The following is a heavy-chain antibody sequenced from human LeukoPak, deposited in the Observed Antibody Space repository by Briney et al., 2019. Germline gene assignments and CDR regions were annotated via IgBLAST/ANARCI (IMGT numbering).Heavy chain of an antibody. J-gene: IGHJ4*02. D-gene: IGHD1-1*01. CDR3: ARDLELERNRWDYFES. V-gene: IGHV4-59*01. Sequence: SETLSLTCTVSGGSISSYYWSWIRQPPGKGLEWIGSMHYSGDSKYNPSLKSRVSLSIDTSKQQFSLRLSSVTAADTAVYYCARDLELERNRWDYFESWGQGTLVTVSS. CDR1: GGSISSYY. CDR2: MHYSGDS.